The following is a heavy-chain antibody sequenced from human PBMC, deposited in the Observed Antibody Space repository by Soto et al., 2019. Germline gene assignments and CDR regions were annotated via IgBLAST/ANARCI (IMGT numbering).Heavy chain of an antibody. CDR3: ASNYYYGSGSYYNYPHYFDY. CDR1: GFTFSSYG. J-gene: IGHJ4*02. D-gene: IGHD3-10*01. Sequence: GGSLRLSCAASGFTFSSYGMHWVRQAPGKGLEWVAVIWYDGSNKYYVDSVKGRFTISRDNSKNTLYLQMNSLRAEDTAVYYCASNYYYGSGSYYNYPHYFDYWGQGTLVTVSS. CDR2: IWYDGSNK. V-gene: IGHV3-33*01.